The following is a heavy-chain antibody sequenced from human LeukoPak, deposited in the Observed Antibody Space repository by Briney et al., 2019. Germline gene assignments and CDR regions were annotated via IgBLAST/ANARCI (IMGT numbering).Heavy chain of an antibody. CDR1: GGSISNKY. CDR3: ARFTRKPIEEWYFDL. J-gene: IGHJ2*01. V-gene: IGHV4-59*12. CDR2: IYYTGST. D-gene: IGHD3-16*01. Sequence: SETLSLTCSISGGSISNKYWSWIRQPPGKGLEWIGYIYYTGSTSYNPSLKNRVTISLDASKSQFSLKLTSVTAADTAVYYCARFTRKPIEEWYFDLWGRGTLVTVSS.